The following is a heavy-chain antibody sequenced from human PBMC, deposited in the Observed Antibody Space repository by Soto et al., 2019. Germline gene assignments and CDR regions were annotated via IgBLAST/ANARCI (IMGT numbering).Heavy chain of an antibody. Sequence: PSETLSLTCTVSGGSISSSSYYWGWIRQPPGKGLEWIGSIYYSGSTYYNPSLKSRVTISVDTSKNQFSLKLSSVTAADTAVYYCAGHLSYQQLVLLNLLAPCGQGSLVPGSS. J-gene: IGHJ5*02. D-gene: IGHD6-13*01. CDR2: IYYSGST. V-gene: IGHV4-39*01. CDR1: GGSISSSSYY. CDR3: AGHLSYQQLVLLNLLAP.